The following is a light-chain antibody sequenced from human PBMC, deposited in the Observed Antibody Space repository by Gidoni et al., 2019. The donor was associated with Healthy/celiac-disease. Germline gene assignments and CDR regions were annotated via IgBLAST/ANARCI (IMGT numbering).Light chain of an antibody. CDR3: SSYTSSSTLGKV. CDR1: CSDVGGYNY. V-gene: IGLV2-14*03. CDR2: DVS. Sequence: QSALIQPASVSGSLGHSITISCTGTCSDVGGYNYVSWYQQHPGKAPKLMIYDVSNRPSGVSNRFSGSKSGNTASLTISGLQAEDEADYYCSSYTSSSTLGKVFGGGTKLTVL. J-gene: IGLJ2*01.